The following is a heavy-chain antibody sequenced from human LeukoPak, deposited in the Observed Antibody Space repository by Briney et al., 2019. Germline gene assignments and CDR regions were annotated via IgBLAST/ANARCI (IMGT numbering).Heavy chain of an antibody. CDR3: AKGLREYDFWSGYAT. J-gene: IGHJ5*02. Sequence: GGSLRLSCAASGFTFSSYTMMWVRQAPGKGRDWVSIIIVSRSSPNYAHSLKSLFTISRDNSNNTLFLQMNSLRAEDTALYYCAKGLREYDFWSGYATWGQGTLVTVSS. CDR2: IIVSRSSP. CDR1: GFTFSSYT. D-gene: IGHD3-3*01. V-gene: IGHV3-23*01.